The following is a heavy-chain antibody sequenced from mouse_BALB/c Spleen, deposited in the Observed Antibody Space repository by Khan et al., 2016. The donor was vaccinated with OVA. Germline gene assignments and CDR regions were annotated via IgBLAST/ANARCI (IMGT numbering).Heavy chain of an antibody. CDR2: ISSSGST. V-gene: IGHV3-2*02. CDR3: ASDGSGNKDAMDQ. D-gene: IGHD2-3*01. Sequence: EVLLQESGPGLVKPSQSLSLTCTVTGYSITSDYAWNWIRQFPGNKLEWMGYISSSGSTNYNPALIILIFITRITSKNQFFLQVNSVTTEDTDTYYCASDGSGNKDAMDQWDKGTSDTVAT. J-gene: IGHJ4*01. CDR1: GYSITSDYA.